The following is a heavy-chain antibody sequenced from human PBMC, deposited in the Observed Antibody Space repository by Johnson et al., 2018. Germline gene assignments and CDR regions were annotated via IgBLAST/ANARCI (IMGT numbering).Heavy chain of an antibody. CDR2: ISFDGSNK. J-gene: IGHJ1*01. Sequence: QVQLVQSGGGVVQPGRSLRLSCAASGFTFTNYGMHWVRQAPGKGLEWVAIISFDGSNKYYADSVTGRFTIYRDNSKGTLYLQINSLRAEDTAVYYCATGAISGVIYREFFQHWGQGTLVTVSS. CDR3: ATGAISGVIYREFFQH. D-gene: IGHD3-10*01. V-gene: IGHV3-30*03. CDR1: GFTFTNYG.